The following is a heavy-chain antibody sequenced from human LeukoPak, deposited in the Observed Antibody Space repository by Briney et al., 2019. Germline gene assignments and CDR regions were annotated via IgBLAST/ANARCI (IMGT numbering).Heavy chain of an antibody. CDR1: GFTFSSSA. Sequence: GGSLRLSCAASGFTFSSSAMSWVRQAPGKGLEWVSGISGSGGSTYYADSVKGRFTISRDNSKNALYLQMNSLRAEDTAVYYCAKDRRGLANLDYWGQGTLVTVSS. CDR2: ISGSGGST. D-gene: IGHD3-16*01. V-gene: IGHV3-23*01. J-gene: IGHJ4*02. CDR3: AKDRRGLANLDY.